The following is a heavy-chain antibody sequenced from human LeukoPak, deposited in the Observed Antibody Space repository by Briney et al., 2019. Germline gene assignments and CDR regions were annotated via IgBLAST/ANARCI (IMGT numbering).Heavy chain of an antibody. D-gene: IGHD5/OR15-5a*01. CDR2: INPNSGGT. V-gene: IGHV1-2*06. CDR1: GYTFTGYY. Sequence: ASVKVSCKASGYTFTGYYMHWVRQAPGQGLEWMGRINPNSGGTNYAQKFQGRVTMTRDTSISTAYMELSRLRSDDTAVYYCARARLRVNWFDHWGQGTLVTVSS. J-gene: IGHJ5*02. CDR3: ARARLRVNWFDH.